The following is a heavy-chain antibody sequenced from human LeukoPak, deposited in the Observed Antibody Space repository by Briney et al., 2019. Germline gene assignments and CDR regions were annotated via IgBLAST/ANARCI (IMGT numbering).Heavy chain of an antibody. V-gene: IGHV1-69*13. D-gene: IGHD2-2*02. J-gene: IGHJ5*02. CDR2: IIPIFGTA. CDR1: GGTFSSYA. CDR3: ARELGYCSSTSCYKGWFDP. Sequence: SVKVSCKAPGGTFSSYAISWVRQAPGQGLEWMGGIIPIFGTANYAQKFQGRVTITADESTSTAYMELSSLRSEDTAVYYCARELGYCSSTSCYKGWFDPWGQGTLVTVSS.